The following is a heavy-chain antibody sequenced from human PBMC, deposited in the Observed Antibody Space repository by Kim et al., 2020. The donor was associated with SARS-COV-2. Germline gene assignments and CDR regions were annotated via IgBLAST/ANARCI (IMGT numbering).Heavy chain of an antibody. Sequence: KFQGRITITTDESTSTAYMELSNLRSEDTAFYYCAKVALSGWSARGYFDFWGQGTLVTVSS. D-gene: IGHD6-13*01. J-gene: IGHJ4*03. V-gene: IGHV1-69*05. CDR3: AKVALSGWSARGYFDF.